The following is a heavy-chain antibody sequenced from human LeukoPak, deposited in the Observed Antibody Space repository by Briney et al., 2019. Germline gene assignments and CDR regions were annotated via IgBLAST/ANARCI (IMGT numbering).Heavy chain of an antibody. V-gene: IGHV3-7*03. CDR1: GFPFSSYW. Sequence: PGGSLRLSCVASGFPFSSYWMTWVRQAPGEGLEWVANIQEDGSEKYYVDSVKGRFTISRDNARKSLYLQMNSLRAEDTAVYYCARKYSGSYDYWGQGTLVTVSS. J-gene: IGHJ4*02. CDR3: ARKYSGSYDY. D-gene: IGHD1-26*01. CDR2: IQEDGSEK.